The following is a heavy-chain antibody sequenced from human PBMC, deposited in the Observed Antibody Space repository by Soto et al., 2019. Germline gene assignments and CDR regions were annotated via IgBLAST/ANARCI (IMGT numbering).Heavy chain of an antibody. CDR3: AKGQSGGDYRWGFDY. D-gene: IGHD4-17*01. J-gene: IGHJ4*02. Sequence: GGSLRLSCAASGFTFDDYAMHWVRQAPGKGLEWVSGITWNSGNIDYADSVKGRFTISRDNAKNSLYLHMNSLRAEDTALYCCAKGQSGGDYRWGFDYWGQGTLVTVSS. CDR1: GFTFDDYA. V-gene: IGHV3-9*01. CDR2: ITWNSGNI.